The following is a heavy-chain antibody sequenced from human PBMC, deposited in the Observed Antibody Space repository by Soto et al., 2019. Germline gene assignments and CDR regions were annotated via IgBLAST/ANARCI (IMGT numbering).Heavy chain of an antibody. CDR1: GXTFSSYS. Sequence: GSLRLTCAASGXTFSSYSMHWVRQAPGKGLEWVAVISYDGSNKYYADSVKGRFTISIDNSKNTLYMQMNSLRAEDTAVYYCARDGNYDFWSGYSTNWFDPWGQGTLGTVSS. D-gene: IGHD3-3*01. V-gene: IGHV3-30-3*01. J-gene: IGHJ5*02. CDR2: ISYDGSNK. CDR3: ARDGNYDFWSGYSTNWFDP.